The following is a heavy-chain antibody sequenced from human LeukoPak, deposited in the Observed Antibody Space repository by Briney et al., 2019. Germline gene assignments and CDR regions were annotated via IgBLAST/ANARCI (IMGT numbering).Heavy chain of an antibody. D-gene: IGHD6-6*01. V-gene: IGHV3-20*04. J-gene: IGHJ6*03. CDR1: GFTFSSYW. Sequence: GGSLRLSCAASGFTFSSYWMHWVRQAPGKGLEWVSGINWNGGSTGYADSVKGRFTISRDNAKNSLYLQMNSLRVEDTALYYCARGHSSSSYYYYYMDVWGKGTTVTVSS. CDR2: INWNGGST. CDR3: ARGHSSSSYYYYYMDV.